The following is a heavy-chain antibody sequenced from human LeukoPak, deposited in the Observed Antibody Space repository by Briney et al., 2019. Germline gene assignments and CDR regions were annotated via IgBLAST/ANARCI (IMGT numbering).Heavy chain of an antibody. CDR2: ISAYNGNT. Sequence: ASVKVSCKASGYTFTSYGISWVRQAPGQGLEWMGWISAYNGNTNYAQKLQGRVTMTRNTSISTAYMELSSLRSEDTAAYYCARDYTPNNYYYYMDVWGKGTTVTISS. V-gene: IGHV1-18*01. D-gene: IGHD4/OR15-4a*01. CDR3: ARDYTPNNYYYYMDV. J-gene: IGHJ6*03. CDR1: GYTFTSYG.